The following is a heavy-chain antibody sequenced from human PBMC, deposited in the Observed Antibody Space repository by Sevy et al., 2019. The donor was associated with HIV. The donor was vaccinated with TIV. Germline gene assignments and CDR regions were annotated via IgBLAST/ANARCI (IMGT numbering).Heavy chain of an antibody. D-gene: IGHD1-26*01. Sequence: GGSLRLSCTTSGFTFSSYAMSWVRQAPGKGLEWVSTISGSGGNRYYADSLKGRFTISRDNSRNTVLLQMTNLRAEDTAVYYCAKNRVGSYPDYWGQGTLVTVSS. V-gene: IGHV3-23*01. CDR3: AKNRVGSYPDY. J-gene: IGHJ4*02. CDR2: ISGSGGNR. CDR1: GFTFSSYA.